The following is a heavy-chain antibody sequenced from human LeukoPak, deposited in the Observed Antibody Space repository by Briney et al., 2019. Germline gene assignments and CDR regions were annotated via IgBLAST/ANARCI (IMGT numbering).Heavy chain of an antibody. CDR2: INNDESHT. V-gene: IGHV3-74*01. J-gene: IGHJ5*02. Sequence: GGSLRLSCAASGFTFSSYWMHWVRQAPGKGLVWVSRINNDESHTTYADSVKGRFTISRDNAKNTLYLQMNSLRVEDTAVYYCARDQSSSWYVAWFDPWGQGTLVSVCS. D-gene: IGHD6-13*01. CDR3: ARDQSSSWYVAWFDP. CDR1: GFTFSSYW.